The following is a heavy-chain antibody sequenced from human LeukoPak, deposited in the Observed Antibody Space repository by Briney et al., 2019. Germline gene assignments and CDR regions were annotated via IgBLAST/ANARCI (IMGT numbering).Heavy chain of an antibody. CDR3: ARVEPYYYYYMDV. CDR2: ISSSSSYI. Sequence: GGSLRLSCAPSGFTFSNYNMNWVRQAPGKGLEWVSSISSSSSYIYYADSVKGRFTISRDNAKNTLYLQMNSLRAEDTAVYYCARVEPYYYYYMDVWGKGTTVTVSS. V-gene: IGHV3-21*01. D-gene: IGHD1-26*01. J-gene: IGHJ6*03. CDR1: GFTFSNYN.